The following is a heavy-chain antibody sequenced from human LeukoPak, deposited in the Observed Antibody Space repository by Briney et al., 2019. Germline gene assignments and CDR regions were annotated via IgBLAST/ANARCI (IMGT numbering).Heavy chain of an antibody. Sequence: SETLSLTCTVPGGPIYSYYWSWIRQTAGKGLEWIGRLYPGVSPNYNPSLKSRVTMSVDTSKKQFALKLNTVTAADTAVYYCARLGFYDSTGYSPGHYMDVWGKGTTVTVSS. V-gene: IGHV4-4*07. CDR1: GGPIYSYY. CDR2: LYPGVSP. J-gene: IGHJ6*03. D-gene: IGHD3-22*01. CDR3: ARLGFYDSTGYSPGHYMDV.